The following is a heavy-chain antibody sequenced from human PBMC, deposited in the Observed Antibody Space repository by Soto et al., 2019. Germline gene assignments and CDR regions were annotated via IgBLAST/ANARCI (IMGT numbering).Heavy chain of an antibody. CDR3: TTTRPGTNVFDN. Sequence: EVQLVESGGGLVEPGGSLRLSCAASGITFSNAWMNWVRKAPGKGLEYIGRIRSKTDGGTTEYAAPVEGRFTVSRDDSKNTLYLQMSGLKTEDPAVYYCTTTRPGTNVFDNWGQGTLVTVSS. CDR1: GITFSNAW. V-gene: IGHV3-15*01. D-gene: IGHD6-13*01. J-gene: IGHJ3*02. CDR2: IRSKTDGGTT.